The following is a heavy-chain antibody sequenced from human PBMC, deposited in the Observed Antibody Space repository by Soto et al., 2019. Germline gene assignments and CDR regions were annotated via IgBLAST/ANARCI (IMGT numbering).Heavy chain of an antibody. J-gene: IGHJ6*02. CDR3: AKNNDPRAYYYYAMDV. Sequence: PVGSLRLSCAASGFSFSRYGMHWVRQAPGKGLEWVAVISFDGRNKHYADSVKGRFSISRDNSKKMLYLQMNSLRVEDTAVYKCAKNNDPRAYYYYAMDVWGQGATVTVSS. CDR1: GFSFSRYG. CDR2: ISFDGRNK. D-gene: IGHD1-1*01. V-gene: IGHV3-30*18.